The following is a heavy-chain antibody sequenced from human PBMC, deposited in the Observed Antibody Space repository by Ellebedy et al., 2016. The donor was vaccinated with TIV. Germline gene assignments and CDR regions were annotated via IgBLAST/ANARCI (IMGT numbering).Heavy chain of an antibody. CDR3: AKDPGTTFTGTAPYYFDY. V-gene: IGHV3-21*01. D-gene: IGHD1-14*01. J-gene: IGHJ4*02. CDR2: ISSSSSYI. CDR1: GFTFSGYS. Sequence: GESLKISXAASGFTFSGYSMHWVRQAPGKGLEWVSSISSSSSYIYYADSVRGRFTISRDNAKNSLYLQMNSLRAEDTAVYYCAKDPGTTFTGTAPYYFDYWGQGTLVTVSS.